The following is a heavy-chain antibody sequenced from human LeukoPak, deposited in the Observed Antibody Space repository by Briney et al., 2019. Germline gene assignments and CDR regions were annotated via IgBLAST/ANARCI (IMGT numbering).Heavy chain of an antibody. CDR3: ARGRRPYYYYYYMDV. Sequence: SETLSLTCAVYGGSFSGYYWSWIRQPPGKGLEWIGEINHSGSTNYNPSLKSRVTISVDTSKNQFSLKLSSVTAADTAVYYCARGRRPYYYYYYMDVWGKGTTVTVSS. V-gene: IGHV4-34*01. CDR2: INHSGST. CDR1: GGSFSGYY. J-gene: IGHJ6*03.